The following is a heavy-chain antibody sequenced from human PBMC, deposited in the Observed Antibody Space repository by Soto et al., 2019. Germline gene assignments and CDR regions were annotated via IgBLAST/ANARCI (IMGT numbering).Heavy chain of an antibody. J-gene: IGHJ3*01. V-gene: IGHV3-73*01. D-gene: IGHD5-12*01. Sequence: PGGSLRLACAASGFTLSASALHWVRQASGKGLEWVGHIKNKADNYATTYGASMKGRVTVSRDDSKNTAYLQMNSLTTEDTAVYYCVRRGGLLAEAFDVWGQGTMVTVSS. CDR2: IKNKADNYAT. CDR1: GFTLSASA. CDR3: VRRGGLLAEAFDV.